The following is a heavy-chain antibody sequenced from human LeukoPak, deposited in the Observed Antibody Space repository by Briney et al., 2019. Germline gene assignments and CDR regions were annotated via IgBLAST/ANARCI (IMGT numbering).Heavy chain of an antibody. D-gene: IGHD5-24*01. V-gene: IGHV3-7*01. CDR2: IKEDGSRD. J-gene: IGHJ5*01. CDR1: GFSFISYG. Sequence: PGGSLRLSCAASGFSFISYGMHWVRQAPEKGLEWVANIKEDGSRDYYVDSVKGRFTISRDNAKNLLYLQMKSLRAEDTATYYCARDGGGYDSWGQGTLVTVSS. CDR3: ARDGGGYDS.